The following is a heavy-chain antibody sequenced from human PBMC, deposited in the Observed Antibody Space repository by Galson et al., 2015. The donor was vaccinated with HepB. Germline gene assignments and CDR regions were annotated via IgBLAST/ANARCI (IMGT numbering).Heavy chain of an antibody. CDR2: INQSGGT. CDR3: FYYYDTNGYFSDC. Sequence: SETLSLTCAVYGGSPSVYYWNWVRQSPGKGLEWIGEINQSGGTRYNPSLKSRISISLDTSKKQFSLRLTSVTAADTAVYCPFYYYDTNGYFSDCWGQGALVTVSS. V-gene: IGHV4-34*01. J-gene: IGHJ4*02. CDR1: GGSPSVYY. D-gene: IGHD2-8*01.